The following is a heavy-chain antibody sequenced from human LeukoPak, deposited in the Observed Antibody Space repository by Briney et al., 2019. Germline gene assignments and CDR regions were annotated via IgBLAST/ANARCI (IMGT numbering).Heavy chain of an antibody. CDR1: GFIFSSYA. V-gene: IGHV3-23*01. D-gene: IGHD3-10*01. CDR2: IIGSGGST. Sequence: GGSLRLSCAASGFIFSSYAMSWVRQAPGKGLEWVSAIIGSGGSTYYADSVKGRFTISRDNSENTLHLQMNSLRAEDTAVYYCARDPALYGSGSYEFDYWGQGTLVTVSS. J-gene: IGHJ4*02. CDR3: ARDPALYGSGSYEFDY.